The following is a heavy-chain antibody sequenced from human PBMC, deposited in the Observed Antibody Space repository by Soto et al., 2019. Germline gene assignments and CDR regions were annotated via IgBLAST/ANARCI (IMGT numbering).Heavy chain of an antibody. V-gene: IGHV1-69*01. CDR2: IIPIFGTA. CDR1: GGTFSSYA. D-gene: IGHD5-18*01. J-gene: IGHJ4*02. CDR3: ARPPVIDTAMVTRGALDY. Sequence: QVQLVQSGAEVKKPGSSVKVSCTASGGTFSSYAISWLRQAPGQGLEWMGGIIPIFGTANYAQKFQGRVTITADEATRTAYMVLSSLRSEDTAVYYCARPPVIDTAMVTRGALDYWGQGTLVTVSS.